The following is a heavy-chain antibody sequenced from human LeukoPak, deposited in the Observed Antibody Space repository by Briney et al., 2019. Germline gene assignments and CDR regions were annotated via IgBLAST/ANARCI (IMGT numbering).Heavy chain of an antibody. CDR2: ISSTSSTI. D-gene: IGHD3-3*01. CDR1: GFTFSDYN. V-gene: IGHV3-48*01. CDR3: ARDFLEDSL. Sequence: TGGSLRLSCAASGFTFSDYNMNWVRQAPGEGLEWVSYISSTSSTIYYADSVKGRFTISRDNAKHSLYLQMNSLRAEDTAVYYCARDFLEDSLWGQGTLVTVSS. J-gene: IGHJ4*02.